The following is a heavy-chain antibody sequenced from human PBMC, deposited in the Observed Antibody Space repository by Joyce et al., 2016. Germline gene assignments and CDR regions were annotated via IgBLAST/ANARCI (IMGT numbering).Heavy chain of an antibody. V-gene: IGHV3-21*01. Sequence: EVQLVESGGGLVKPGGSLRLSCAASGFTFSSYSRGWGRQAPGKGLEWVSSLSSSSSYIKDTDSVKGRFTISRDNAKNSLYLQMNSLRVEDTAVYYCARSSYTNGIFDYWGQGTLVTVSS. CDR2: LSSSSSYI. CDR3: ARSSYTNGIFDY. J-gene: IGHJ4*02. D-gene: IGHD2-8*01. CDR1: GFTFSSYS.